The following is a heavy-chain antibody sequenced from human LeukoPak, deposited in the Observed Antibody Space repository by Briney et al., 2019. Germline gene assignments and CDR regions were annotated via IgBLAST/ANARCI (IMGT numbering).Heavy chain of an antibody. CDR2: ISGSGGST. Sequence: GGSLRLSCAASGFTFSSYAMSWVRQVPGKGLEWVSGISGSGGSTYHADSVKGRFTISRDNSKNTLYLQMNSLRAEDTAVYYCAKSVVVVAASAGDWFDPWGQGTLVIVSS. J-gene: IGHJ5*02. CDR3: AKSVVVVAASAGDWFDP. CDR1: GFTFSSYA. V-gene: IGHV3-23*01. D-gene: IGHD2-15*01.